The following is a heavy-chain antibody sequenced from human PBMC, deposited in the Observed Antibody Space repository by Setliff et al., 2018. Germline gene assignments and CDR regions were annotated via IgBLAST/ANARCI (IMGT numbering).Heavy chain of an antibody. CDR2: NDPEDGKT. V-gene: IGHV1-69-2*01. Sequence: ASVKVSCKASGYSFSDFYMYWVKQAPGKGLEWMGRNDPEDGKTVYAEKFQGRVIISADTSIDTVYLEIDSLRSEDTAVYYCAFRRGYIYGLDNWGQGTLVTVSS. CDR3: AFRRGYIYGLDN. CDR1: GYSFSDFY. D-gene: IGHD5-18*01. J-gene: IGHJ4*02.